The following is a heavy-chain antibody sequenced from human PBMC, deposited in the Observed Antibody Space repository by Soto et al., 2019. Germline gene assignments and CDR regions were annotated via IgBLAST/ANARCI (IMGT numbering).Heavy chain of an antibody. Sequence: QLQLQESGSGLVKPSQTLSLTCAVSGGSISSGGYSWSWIRQPPGKGLDCIGYIYHSGSTYYNPSPKSRVTISVDRSKNQFSLKLGSVTAADTAVYYCARGITTVTTVDYWGQGTLVTVSS. D-gene: IGHD4-17*01. CDR2: IYHSGST. CDR3: ARGITTVTTVDY. CDR1: GGSISSGGYS. V-gene: IGHV4-30-2*01. J-gene: IGHJ4*02.